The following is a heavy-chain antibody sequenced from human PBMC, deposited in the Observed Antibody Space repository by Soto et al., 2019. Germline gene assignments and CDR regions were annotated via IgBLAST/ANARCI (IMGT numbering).Heavy chain of an antibody. Sequence: QVQLVQSGAEVKKPGSSVKVSCKASGGTFSSYAISWVRQAPGQGLEWMGVIIPIFGTANYAQKFQGRVTITADESTSTAYRELSSLRSEDTAVYYCARGDYGRYYYYGMDVWGHGTTVTVSS. CDR1: GGTFSSYA. D-gene: IGHD4-17*01. CDR3: ARGDYGRYYYYGMDV. V-gene: IGHV1-69*01. CDR2: IIPIFGTA. J-gene: IGHJ6*02.